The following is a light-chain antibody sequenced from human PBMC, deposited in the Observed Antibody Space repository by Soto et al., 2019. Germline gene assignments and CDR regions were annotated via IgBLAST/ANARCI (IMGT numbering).Light chain of an antibody. CDR2: KAS. CDR3: QQNYRATPWT. V-gene: IGKV1-5*03. J-gene: IGKJ1*01. Sequence: DIQMTQSPSTLSASEGDRVTITCRASQTISSWLAWYQQKPGKAPKLLIYKASTLKSGVPSRFSGGGSGTDFTLNISSLQPDDFATYYCQQNYRATPWTFGQGTKVDIK. CDR1: QTISSW.